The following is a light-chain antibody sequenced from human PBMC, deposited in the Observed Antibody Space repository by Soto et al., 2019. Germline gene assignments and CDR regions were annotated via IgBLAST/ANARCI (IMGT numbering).Light chain of an antibody. Sequence: IQLTQSPSFLSASVGDGVTFTCRASQGISNYLAWYQQKPGKAPKLLIYAASILQNGVPSRFSGSGSGTEFTLTISSLQPEDFATYFCQQLHTYPITFGQGTRLEIK. CDR1: QGISNY. V-gene: IGKV1-9*01. J-gene: IGKJ5*01. CDR3: QQLHTYPIT. CDR2: AAS.